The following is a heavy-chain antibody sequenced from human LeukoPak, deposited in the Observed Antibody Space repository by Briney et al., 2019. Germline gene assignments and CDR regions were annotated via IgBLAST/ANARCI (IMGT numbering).Heavy chain of an antibody. CDR2: IYYSGST. CDR1: SGSIRTYS. D-gene: IGHD5-24*01. Sequence: SETLSLTCTVSSGSIRTYSWSWIRQPPGKGLEWIGYIYYSGSTNYNPSLKSRVTISVDTSKNRFSLKLSSVTAADTAMYYCARLGRDAYNLFDYWGQGTLVTVSS. V-gene: IGHV4-59*01. J-gene: IGHJ4*02. CDR3: ARLGRDAYNLFDY.